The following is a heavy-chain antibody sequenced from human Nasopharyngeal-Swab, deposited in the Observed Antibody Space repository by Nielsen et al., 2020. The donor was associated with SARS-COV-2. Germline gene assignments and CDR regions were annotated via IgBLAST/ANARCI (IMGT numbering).Heavy chain of an antibody. CDR2: ISSSSSYI. J-gene: IGHJ4*02. CDR3: ARDPPYYDILTGYYDY. Sequence: GGSLRLSCAASGFTFSSYSMNWVRQAPGKGLEWVSSISSSSSYIYYADSVKGRFTISRDNAKNSLYLQMNSLRAEDTAVYYCARDPPYYDILTGYYDYCGQGTLVTVSS. D-gene: IGHD3-9*01. CDR1: GFTFSSYS. V-gene: IGHV3-21*01.